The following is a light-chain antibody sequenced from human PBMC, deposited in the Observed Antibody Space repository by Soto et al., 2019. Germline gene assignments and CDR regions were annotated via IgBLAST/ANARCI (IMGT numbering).Light chain of an antibody. CDR3: QQYNTHSGT. Sequence: DIQMTQSPSTLSASLGDRVTITCRASQTVNAWLAWYQHKPGRAPKPLIYDASSLESGVPARFSGSGSLTEFILTISSLQPDDVGTYYCQQYNTHSGTLGQGTKVDIK. CDR1: QTVNAW. CDR2: DAS. J-gene: IGKJ1*01. V-gene: IGKV1-5*01.